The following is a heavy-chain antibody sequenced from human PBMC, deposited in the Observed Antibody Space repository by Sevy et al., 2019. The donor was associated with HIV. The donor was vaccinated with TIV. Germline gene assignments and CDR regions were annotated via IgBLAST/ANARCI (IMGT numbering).Heavy chain of an antibody. CDR2: IYYNGIT. D-gene: IGHD6-6*01. V-gene: IGHV4-59*01. J-gene: IGHJ4*02. Sequence: SETLSLTCTVSGDSISGYYWSWIRQPPGKGLEWIGYIYYNGITNYNPSLKSRVTISADTSKNQISLNLSSVTAADTAVYYCANGISARLDYWGQGTLVTVSS. CDR3: ANGISARLDY. CDR1: GDSISGYY.